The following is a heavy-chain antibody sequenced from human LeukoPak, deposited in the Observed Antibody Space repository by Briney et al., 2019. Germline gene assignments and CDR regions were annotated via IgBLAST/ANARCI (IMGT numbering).Heavy chain of an antibody. CDR2: MKPKRGNT. D-gene: IGHD2-15*01. V-gene: IGHV1-8*01. Sequence: ASVKVSCKASGYTFTSYDINWVRQATGQGLEWIGWMKPKRGNTGYAQKFQGRVTMTRDTSISTAYMELSSLRSEDTAVYYCVAVVDPSFDYRGQGTPVIVSS. CDR3: VAVVDPSFDY. J-gene: IGHJ4*02. CDR1: GYTFTSYD.